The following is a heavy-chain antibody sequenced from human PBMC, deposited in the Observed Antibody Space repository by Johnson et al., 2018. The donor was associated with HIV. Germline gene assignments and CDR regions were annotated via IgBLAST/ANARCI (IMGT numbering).Heavy chain of an antibody. CDR2: ISSDGNVK. CDR1: GFTFSTYA. Sequence: QVQLVESGGGVVQPGRSLRLSCAASGFTFSTYAMDWVRQAPGKGLEWVAGISSDGNVKYYADSVKGRFTISRDISKKTLYLQMNSLTPEDSAVYYCARVSVKASFAFDIWGQGTMVNVSS. CDR3: ARVSVKASFAFDI. V-gene: IGHV3-30*03. D-gene: IGHD4-17*01. J-gene: IGHJ3*02.